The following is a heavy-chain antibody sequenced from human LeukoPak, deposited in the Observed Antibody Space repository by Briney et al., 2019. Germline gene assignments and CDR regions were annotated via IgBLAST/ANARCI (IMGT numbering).Heavy chain of an antibody. D-gene: IGHD2-2*01. V-gene: IGHV4-39*07. CDR1: GGSINSSSYY. Sequence: SETLSLTCTVSGGSINSSSYYWGWIRQPPGKGLEWIGSIYYDGSTYYNPSLKSRVTLSVDKSKSQFSLKLNSVTAADTAVYYCARNYCSTTSCFLFHYWGQGTLVTVSS. CDR2: IYYDGST. CDR3: ARNYCSTTSCFLFHY. J-gene: IGHJ4*02.